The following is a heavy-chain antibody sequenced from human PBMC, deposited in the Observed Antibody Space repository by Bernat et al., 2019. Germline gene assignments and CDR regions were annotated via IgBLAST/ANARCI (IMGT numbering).Heavy chain of an antibody. D-gene: IGHD2-8*01. Sequence: EVQLVESGGGLVQPGGSLRLSCAASGFTFSAYWMSWVRQAPGMGLEWVANIKEDGREIYYVDSVKGRFTISRGNAENSLDLQMNSLRAEDTAVYYCAREGMMYGIGYGLDVWGQGTTVTVSS. CDR3: AREGMMYGIGYGLDV. V-gene: IGHV3-7*03. J-gene: IGHJ6*02. CDR1: GFTFSAYW. CDR2: IKEDGREI.